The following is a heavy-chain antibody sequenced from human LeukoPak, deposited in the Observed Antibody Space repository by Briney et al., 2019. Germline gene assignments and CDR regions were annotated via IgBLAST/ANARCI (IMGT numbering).Heavy chain of an antibody. CDR3: ARAINWNIKADTFDI. Sequence: SVKVSCKASGGTFSNYAIGWVRQAPEQGLEWVGRIIPVLGMVDLPQKFQGRVTITADKSTSIAYMELKSLRSEDTAKYYCARAINWNIKADTFDIWGLGTMVIVSS. D-gene: IGHD2/OR15-2a*01. J-gene: IGHJ3*02. CDR2: IIPVLGMV. CDR1: GGTFSNYA. V-gene: IGHV1-69*04.